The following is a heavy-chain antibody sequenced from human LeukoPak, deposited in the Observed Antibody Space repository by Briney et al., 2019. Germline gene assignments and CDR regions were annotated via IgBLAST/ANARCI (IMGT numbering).Heavy chain of an antibody. J-gene: IGHJ4*02. CDR3: ARDHGRSGMLAAGLDFDY. Sequence: GGSLRLSCAASGFTFSTYAMSWVRQAPGKGLEWVSGISAGGGSTYYADSVKGRFTISRDNSKNTLYLQMSSLRAEDTAVYFCARDHGRSGMLAAGLDFDYWGQGTLVTVSS. CDR2: ISAGGGST. D-gene: IGHD2-8*01. V-gene: IGHV3-23*01. CDR1: GFTFSTYA.